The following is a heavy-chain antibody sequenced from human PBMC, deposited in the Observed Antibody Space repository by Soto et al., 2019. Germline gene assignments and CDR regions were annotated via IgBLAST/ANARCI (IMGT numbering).Heavy chain of an antibody. Sequence: QVLLQESGPGLLKPSENLSLTCTVSGASISTYYWTWNRQPAGKGLEWIGHIYTSGNTNYNPSLKSRVTMSMDTSKNQFSQSLRSVTAADTAVYYCARERGDVAAAGTEDYCYQYGMDVWGQGTTVTVSS. J-gene: IGHJ6*02. CDR2: IYTSGNT. CDR1: GASISTYY. CDR3: ARERGDVAAAGTEDYCYQYGMDV. D-gene: IGHD6-13*01. V-gene: IGHV4-4*07.